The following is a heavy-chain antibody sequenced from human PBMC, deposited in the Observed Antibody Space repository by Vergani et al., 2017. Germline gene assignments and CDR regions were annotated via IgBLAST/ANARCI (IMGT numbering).Heavy chain of an antibody. CDR1: GGTFSSYA. D-gene: IGHD3-16*02. Sequence: QVQLVQSGAEVKKPGSSVKVSCKASGGTFSSYAISWVRQAPGQGLEWMGGIIPIFGTANYVQKFQGRVTITADKSTSTAYMELSSLRSEDTAVYYCARGGSGDYDYVWGSYRRYYFDYWGQGTLVTVSS. J-gene: IGHJ4*02. CDR3: ARGGSGDYDYVWGSYRRYYFDY. CDR2: IIPIFGTA. V-gene: IGHV1-69*06.